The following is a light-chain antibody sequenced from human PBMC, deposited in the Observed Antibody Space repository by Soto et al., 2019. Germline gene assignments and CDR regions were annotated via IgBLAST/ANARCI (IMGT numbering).Light chain of an antibody. CDR3: KVWDTSSDHVV. V-gene: IGLV3-21*04. Sequence: SYELTQPPSVSVAPGKTARITCGGNNIGSKSVHWYQQKPGQAPVLVIYYDNDRPSGIPERFSGSNSGNTATLTISRVEAGDEADYYCKVWDTSSDHVVFGGGTKLTVL. J-gene: IGLJ2*01. CDR1: NIGSKS. CDR2: YDN.